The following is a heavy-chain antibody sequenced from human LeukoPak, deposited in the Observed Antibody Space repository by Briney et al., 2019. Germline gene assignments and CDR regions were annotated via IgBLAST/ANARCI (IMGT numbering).Heavy chain of an antibody. CDR2: IREDGSEK. V-gene: IGHV3-7*01. Sequence: PGRSLRLSCAASGSTFSSYWMTWVRQAPGKGLEWVANIREDGSEKCYVDSVKGRFTISRDNAKNSLYLQVNSLRAEDTAVYYCARLNYDFWSGVWEGYYMDVWGKGTTVTVSS. CDR1: GSTFSSYW. D-gene: IGHD3-3*01. CDR3: ARLNYDFWSGVWEGYYMDV. J-gene: IGHJ6*03.